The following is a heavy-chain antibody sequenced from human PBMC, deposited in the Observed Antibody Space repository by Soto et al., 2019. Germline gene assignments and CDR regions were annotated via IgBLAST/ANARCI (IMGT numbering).Heavy chain of an antibody. CDR1: GFTVSSNY. D-gene: IGHD6-13*01. Sequence: GGSLRLSCAASGFTVSSNYMSWVRQAPGKGLEWVSVIYSGGSTYYADSVKGRFTISRDNSKNTLYLQMNSLRAEDTAVYYCARTAYSSSWYYFDYWGQGSLVTSPQ. CDR3: ARTAYSSSWYYFDY. J-gene: IGHJ4*02. V-gene: IGHV3-53*01. CDR2: IYSGGST.